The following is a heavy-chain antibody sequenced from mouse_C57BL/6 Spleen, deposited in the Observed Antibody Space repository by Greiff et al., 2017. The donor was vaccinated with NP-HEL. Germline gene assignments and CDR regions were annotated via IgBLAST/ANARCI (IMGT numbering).Heavy chain of an antibody. D-gene: IGHD3-3*01. J-gene: IGHJ2*01. CDR1: GFTFSDYY. Sequence: EVQLVESEGGLVQPGSSMKLSCTASGFTFSDYYMAWVRQVPEKGLEWVANINYDGSSTYYLDSLKSRFIISRDNAKNILYLQMSSLKSEDTATYYCARRAGTYYFDYWGQGTTLTVSS. V-gene: IGHV5-16*01. CDR2: INYDGSST. CDR3: ARRAGTYYFDY.